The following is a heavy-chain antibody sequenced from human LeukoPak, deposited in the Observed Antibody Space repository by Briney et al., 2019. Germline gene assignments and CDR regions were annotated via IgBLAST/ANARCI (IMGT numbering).Heavy chain of an antibody. CDR2: IYYSGST. CDR3: ARDRRTSSSGWLQNPYNYHYGMDV. J-gene: IGHJ6*02. CDR1: GGSISSDGYY. Sequence: SETLSLTCTVSGGSISSDGYYWSWLRQHPGKGLEWIGYIYYSGSTNYNPSLKSRVTISVDTSKKQFSLKLSSVTAADTAVYYCARDRRTSSSGWLQNPYNYHYGMDVWGQGTTVTVSS. V-gene: IGHV4-31*03. D-gene: IGHD6-19*01.